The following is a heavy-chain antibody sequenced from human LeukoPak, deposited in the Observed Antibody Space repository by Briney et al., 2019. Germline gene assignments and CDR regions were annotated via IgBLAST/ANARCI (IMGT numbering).Heavy chain of an antibody. CDR1: GFTFSSYG. J-gene: IGHJ5*02. D-gene: IGHD3-10*01. CDR3: ARDLRWFGELHWFDP. Sequence: GGSLRLSCAASGFTFSSYGMHWVRQAPGKGLEWVAFIRYEGSEKYYADSVKGRFTISRDNSKNTLSLQMNSLRPEDTAVYYCARDLRWFGELHWFDPWGQGTLVTVSS. CDR2: IRYEGSEK. V-gene: IGHV3-30*02.